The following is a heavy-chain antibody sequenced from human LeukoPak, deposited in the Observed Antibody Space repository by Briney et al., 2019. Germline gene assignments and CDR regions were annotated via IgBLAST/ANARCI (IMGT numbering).Heavy chain of an antibody. CDR3: ARESPSWELPHFDY. V-gene: IGHV4-59*01. D-gene: IGHD1-26*01. J-gene: IGHJ4*02. Sequence: SETLSLTCTVSVGSISSYYWNWIRQPPGRGLEWIGHMYYSGTTSYNPPLTSRVTISVDTSKNQFSLKLSSVTAADTAVYYCARESPSWELPHFDYWGQGTLVTVSS. CDR2: MYYSGTT. CDR1: VGSISSYY.